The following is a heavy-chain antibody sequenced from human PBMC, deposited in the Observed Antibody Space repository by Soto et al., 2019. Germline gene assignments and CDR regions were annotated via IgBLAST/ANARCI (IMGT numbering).Heavy chain of an antibody. J-gene: IGHJ4*02. CDR3: AHMFDFDY. V-gene: IGHV3-74*01. D-gene: IGHD2-21*01. CDR2: INADGSLT. CDR1: AFTFSNHW. Sequence: GGSLRLSCAASAFTFSNHWFHWVRQAPGKGLVWVSGINADGSLTFYADSAKGRFTVSRDNAKNTLNLQMNSLRVEDTAVYYCAHMFDFDYLGQGALVTVSS.